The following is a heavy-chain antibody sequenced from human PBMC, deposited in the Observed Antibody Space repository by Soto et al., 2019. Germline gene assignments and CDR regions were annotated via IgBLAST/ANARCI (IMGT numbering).Heavy chain of an antibody. CDR2: ISSSGSTI. D-gene: IGHD4-17*01. CDR1: GFTFSDYY. CDR3: ASPTVTPHYGMDV. Sequence: QVQLVESGGGLVKPGGSLRLSCAASGFTFSDYYMSWIRQAPGKGLEWVSYISSSGSTIYYADSVKGRFTISRDNAKNAPYLQMISLRAEDTAVYYCASPTVTPHYGMDVWGQGTTVTVSS. V-gene: IGHV3-11*01. J-gene: IGHJ6*02.